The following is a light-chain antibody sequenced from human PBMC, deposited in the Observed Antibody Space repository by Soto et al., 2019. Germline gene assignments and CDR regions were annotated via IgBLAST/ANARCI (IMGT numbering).Light chain of an antibody. Sequence: QSALTQPASVSVSPGQSITLSCTGTSSDIGGYDYVSWYQRHPGKAPKLIIYDVNNRPSGVSNRFSGSKSGNTASLTISGLQAEDEADYYCTSYASGSSHVVFGGGTKLTVI. CDR3: TSYASGSSHVV. CDR1: SSDIGGYDY. V-gene: IGLV2-14*01. J-gene: IGLJ2*01. CDR2: DVN.